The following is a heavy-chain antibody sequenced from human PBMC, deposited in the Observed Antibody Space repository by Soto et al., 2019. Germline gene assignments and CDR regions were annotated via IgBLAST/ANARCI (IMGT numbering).Heavy chain of an antibody. V-gene: IGHV1-46*03. CDR1: GHTFSRYD. Sequence: QVHLVQSGAEVRKPGASVKISCKASGHTFSRYDMHWVRQAPGQGLEWMGIIDPSGGVRTNAQRFQGRLSLTSDTSSRTLFLELSGLTSDDTAVYYCALVCGHCLYFDYWGQGTLVTVSS. CDR2: IDPSGGVR. D-gene: IGHD6-6*01. CDR3: ALVCGHCLYFDY. J-gene: IGHJ4*02.